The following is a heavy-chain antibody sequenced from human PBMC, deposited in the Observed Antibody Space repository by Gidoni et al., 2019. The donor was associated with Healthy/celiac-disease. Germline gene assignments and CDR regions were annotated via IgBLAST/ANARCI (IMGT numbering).Heavy chain of an antibody. CDR3: AREWVGGIAAADDAFDI. V-gene: IGHV3-53*04. J-gene: IGHJ3*02. CDR1: GFTVSSNY. D-gene: IGHD6-13*01. Sequence: EVQLVESGGGLVQPGGSLRLSCAASGFTVSSNYRSWVRQAPGKGLEWVSVIYSGGSTYYADSVKGRFTISRHNSKNTLYLQMNSLRAEDTAVYYCAREWVGGIAAADDAFDIWGQGTMVTVSS. CDR2: IYSGGST.